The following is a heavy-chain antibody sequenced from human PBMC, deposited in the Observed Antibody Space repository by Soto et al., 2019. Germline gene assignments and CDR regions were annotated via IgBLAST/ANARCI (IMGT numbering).Heavy chain of an antibody. D-gene: IGHD6-13*01. J-gene: IGHJ6*02. CDR3: ARLIAAAAGSYYYYYGMDV. V-gene: IGHV4-4*07. CDR1: GGSISSYY. Sequence: LSLTCTVSGGSISSYYWSWIRQPAGKGLEWIGRIYTSGSTNYNPSLKSRVTMSVDTSKNQFSLKLSSVTAADTAVYYCARLIAAAAGSYYYYYGMDVWGQGTTVTFSS. CDR2: IYTSGST.